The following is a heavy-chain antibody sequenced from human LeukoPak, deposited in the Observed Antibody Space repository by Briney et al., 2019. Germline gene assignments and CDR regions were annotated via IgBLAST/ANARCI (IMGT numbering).Heavy chain of an antibody. D-gene: IGHD3-22*01. V-gene: IGHV3-33*01. Sequence: PGGSLRPSCAASGFTFSNYGMHWVRQAPGKGLEWVAVIWYDGSNKYYADSVKGRFTISRDNSKNTLYLQMNSLRAEDTAVYYCARGDYYDSGGYSQYFQHWGQGTLVTVSS. J-gene: IGHJ1*01. CDR2: IWYDGSNK. CDR1: GFTFSNYG. CDR3: ARGDYYDSGGYSQYFQH.